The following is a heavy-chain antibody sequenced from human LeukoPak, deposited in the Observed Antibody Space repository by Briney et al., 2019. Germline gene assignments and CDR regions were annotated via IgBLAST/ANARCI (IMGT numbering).Heavy chain of an antibody. Sequence: PSETLSLTCAVYGGSFSGYYWSWIRQPPGKGLEWIGEINHSGSTNYNPSLKSRVTISVDKSKNQFSLKLSSVTAAGTAVYYCGRETGGQYYDYFGGSYLYRYFDSGGRETRATV. D-gene: IGHD3-16*02. J-gene: IGHJ4*02. CDR2: INHSGST. CDR3: GRETGGQYYDYFGGSYLYRYFDS. CDR1: GGSFSGYY. V-gene: IGHV4-34*01.